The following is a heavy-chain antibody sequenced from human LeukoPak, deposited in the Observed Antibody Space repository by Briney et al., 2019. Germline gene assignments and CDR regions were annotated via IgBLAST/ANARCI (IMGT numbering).Heavy chain of an antibody. Sequence: SETLSLTCTVSGGSISSHYWSWIRQPPGKGLEWIAYLLDSVNTKDNPSLQSRLTLSADTSKNQFSLRLSSVTAADTAVYYCATIKRGSIYGYFDFWGQGIKITVSS. J-gene: IGHJ4*02. CDR2: LLDSVNT. CDR3: ATIKRGSIYGYFDF. V-gene: IGHV4-59*11. D-gene: IGHD5-18*01. CDR1: GGSISSHY.